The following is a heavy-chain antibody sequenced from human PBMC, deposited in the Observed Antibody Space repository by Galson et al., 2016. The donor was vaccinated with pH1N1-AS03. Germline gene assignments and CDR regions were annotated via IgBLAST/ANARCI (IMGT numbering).Heavy chain of an antibody. D-gene: IGHD3-9*01. CDR2: ISGSGATI. Sequence: SLRLSCAASGFTFSDYYMSWIRQTPGTGLEWVSYISGSGATIYYADSVKGRFSISRDSAKNSLFLQMNSLRVEDTAVYYCARSSYDILTNPLYWGQGVPVTVSS. CDR1: GFTFSDYY. CDR3: ARSSYDILTNPLY. V-gene: IGHV3-11*01. J-gene: IGHJ4*02.